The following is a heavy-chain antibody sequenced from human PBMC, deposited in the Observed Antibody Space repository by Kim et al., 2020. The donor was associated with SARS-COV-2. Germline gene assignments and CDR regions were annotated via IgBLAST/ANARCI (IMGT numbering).Heavy chain of an antibody. J-gene: IGHJ5*02. V-gene: IGHV3-30*04. CDR3: ARGGNSGIDP. Sequence: GGSLRLSCAASGFTFSSYAMHWVRQAPGKGLEWVAVISYDGSNKYYADSVKSRFTISRDNSKNTLYLQMNSLRAEDTAVYYCARGGNSGIDPWGQGTLVT. CDR1: GFTFSSYA. D-gene: IGHD6-13*01. CDR2: ISYDGSNK.